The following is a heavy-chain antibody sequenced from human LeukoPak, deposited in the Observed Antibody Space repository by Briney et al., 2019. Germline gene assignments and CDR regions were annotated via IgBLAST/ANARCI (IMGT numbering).Heavy chain of an antibody. CDR1: GGSISSGGYS. D-gene: IGHD2-21*01. Sequence: SETLSLTCAVSGGSISSGGYSWSWIRQPPGKGLEWIGYIYYSGSTNYNPSLKSRVTISVDTSKNQFSLKLSSVTAADTAVYYCARGEEYCGGDCYSVAYYWGQGTLVTVSS. CDR3: ARGEEYCGGDCYSVAYY. CDR2: IYYSGST. J-gene: IGHJ4*02. V-gene: IGHV4-61*08.